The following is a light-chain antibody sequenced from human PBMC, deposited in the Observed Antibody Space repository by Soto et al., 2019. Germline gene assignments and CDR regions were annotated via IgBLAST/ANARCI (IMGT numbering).Light chain of an antibody. V-gene: IGKV3-11*01. CDR3: QPRSNRRWLT. CDR2: DAS. Sequence: EIVLTQSPATLSLSPGERATLSCRASQSVSSYLAWYQHKAGQAPRLLIYDASNRATGIPARFSGSVSGTDFPLPNRNLEPGKFCVYYWQPRSNRRWLTFGGRTQVEIK. J-gene: IGKJ4*01. CDR1: QSVSSY.